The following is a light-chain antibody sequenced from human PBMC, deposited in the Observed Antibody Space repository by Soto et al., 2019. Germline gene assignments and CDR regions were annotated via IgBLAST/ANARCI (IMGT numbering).Light chain of an antibody. V-gene: IGKV3-20*01. J-gene: IGKJ4*01. CDR3: QQYGRSPLT. Sequence: EIVLTQSPGTLSLSPGERAILSCRASQSLSSSFLAWYQQKPGQAPRLLIYSSSNRATGIPDRFSGGGSGTDFTLTISRLESADFAGYYCQQYGRSPLTVGGGTKVDIK. CDR2: SSS. CDR1: QSLSSSF.